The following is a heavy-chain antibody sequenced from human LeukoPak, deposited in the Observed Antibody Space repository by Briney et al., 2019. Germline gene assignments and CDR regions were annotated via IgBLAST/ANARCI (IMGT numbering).Heavy chain of an antibody. J-gene: IGHJ4*02. D-gene: IGHD3-22*01. CDR1: GFTFSSFG. CDR2: INSRSNTM. CDR3: AKGDYYDSSGPPDIVDY. V-gene: IGHV3-48*01. Sequence: PGGSLRLSCAASGFTFSSFGMNWVRQAPGKGLEWISYINSRSNTMYYADSVKGRFTISRDNAKNSLYLQMNSLRAENTAVYYCAKGDYYDSSGPPDIVDYWGQGTLVTVSS.